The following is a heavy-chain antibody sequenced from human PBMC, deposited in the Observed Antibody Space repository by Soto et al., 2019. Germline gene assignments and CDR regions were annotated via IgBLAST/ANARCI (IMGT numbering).Heavy chain of an antibody. CDR3: AKVGVRGVIIRTPHYYGMDV. CDR2: ISYDGSNK. V-gene: IGHV3-30*18. D-gene: IGHD3-10*01. Sequence: QVQLVESGGGVVQPGRSLRLSCAASGFTFSSYGMHWVRQAPGKGLEWVAVISYDGSNKYYADSVKGRFTISRDNSKNKLYLQMNSLIAEDTAVYYCAKVGVRGVIIRTPHYYGMDVWGQGTPVTVSS. J-gene: IGHJ6*02. CDR1: GFTFSSYG.